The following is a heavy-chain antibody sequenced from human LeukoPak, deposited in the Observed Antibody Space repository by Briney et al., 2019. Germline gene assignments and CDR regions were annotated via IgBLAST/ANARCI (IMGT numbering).Heavy chain of an antibody. CDR1: GFTFSSYA. V-gene: IGHV3-23*01. J-gene: IGHJ5*02. Sequence: PGGSLRLSCAASGFTFSSYAMSWVRQAPGKGLEWVSAISGSGGSTYYADSVKGRFTISRDNSKNTLYLQMNSLRAEDTAVHYCAKDAPGIAVAGTGWFDPWGQGTLVTVSS. CDR2: ISGSGGST. CDR3: AKDAPGIAVAGTGWFDP. D-gene: IGHD6-19*01.